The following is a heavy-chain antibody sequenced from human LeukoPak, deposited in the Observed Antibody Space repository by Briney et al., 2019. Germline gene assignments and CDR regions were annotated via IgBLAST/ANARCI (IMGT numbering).Heavy chain of an antibody. J-gene: IGHJ5*02. V-gene: IGHV4-61*02. CDR3: ARGDRYSSRWFPFDP. D-gene: IGHD6-13*01. CDR1: GGSISSGSYY. CDR2: IYTSGST. Sequence: PSETLSLTCTVSGGSISSGSYYWSWIRQPAGKGLEWIGRIYTSGSTNYNPSLKSRVTKSVDTSKNQFSLKLSSVTAADTAVYYCARGDRYSSRWFPFDPWGQGTLVTVSS.